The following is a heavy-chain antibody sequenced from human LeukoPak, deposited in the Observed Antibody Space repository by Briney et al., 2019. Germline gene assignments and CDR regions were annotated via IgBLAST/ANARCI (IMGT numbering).Heavy chain of an antibody. D-gene: IGHD6-13*01. V-gene: IGHV1-8*03. J-gene: IGHJ6*03. CDR3: ARGADSSSWYYYYYMDV. CDR1: GYTFTSYD. CDR2: MNPNSCNT. Sequence: GASVKVSCKASGYTFTSYDINWVRQATGQGLEWMGWMNPNSCNTGYAQKFQGRVTITRNTSISTAYMELSSLRSEDTAVYYCARGADSSSWYYYYYMDVWGKGTTVTVSS.